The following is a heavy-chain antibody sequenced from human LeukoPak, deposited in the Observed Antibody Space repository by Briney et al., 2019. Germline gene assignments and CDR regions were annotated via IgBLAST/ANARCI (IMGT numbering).Heavy chain of an antibody. Sequence: GRSLRLSCAASGFTFSSYGMHWVRQAPGKGLEWVAVIWYDGSNKYYADSVKGRFTISRDNSKNTLYLQMNSLRAEDTAVYYCARGPEGGYDSSGELDYWGQGTLVTVSS. CDR3: ARGPEGGYDSSGELDY. CDR2: IWYDGSNK. D-gene: IGHD3-22*01. CDR1: GFTFSSYG. V-gene: IGHV3-33*01. J-gene: IGHJ4*02.